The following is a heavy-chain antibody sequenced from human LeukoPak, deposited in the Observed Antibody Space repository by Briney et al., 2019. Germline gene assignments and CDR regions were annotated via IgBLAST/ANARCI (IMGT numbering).Heavy chain of an antibody. D-gene: IGHD1-26*01. J-gene: IGHJ4*02. CDR2: ISYDGSNI. V-gene: IGHV3-30*18. CDR3: AKHLPGSQWEPLDY. CDR1: GFTFRSYG. Sequence: GRSLRLSCAASGFTFRSYGMHWVRQAPGKGLEWVAYISYDGSNIHYADTVKGRFTIPRDNSRNTLYLQMNSLRAEDTALYYCAKHLPGSQWEPLDYWGQGTLVTVSS.